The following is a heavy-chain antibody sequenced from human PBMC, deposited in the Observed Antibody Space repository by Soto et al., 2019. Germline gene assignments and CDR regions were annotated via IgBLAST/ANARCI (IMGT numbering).Heavy chain of an antibody. CDR1: GGTFSSYA. CDR2: IIPIFGTA. Sequence: SVKVSCKASGGTFSSYAISWVRQAPGQGLEWMGGIIPIFGTANYAQKFQGRVTITADKSTSTAYMELSSLRSEDTAVYYCARGGYCSSTSCYTVFDYWGQGTLVTVSS. J-gene: IGHJ4*02. D-gene: IGHD2-2*02. V-gene: IGHV1-69*06. CDR3: ARGGYCSSTSCYTVFDY.